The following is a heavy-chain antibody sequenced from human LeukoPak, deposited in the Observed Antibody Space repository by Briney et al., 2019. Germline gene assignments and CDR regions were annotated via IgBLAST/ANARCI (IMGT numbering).Heavy chain of an antibody. CDR3: ARDPGEDIVVVVASGGMDV. Sequence: ASVKVSCKASGYTFTSYAMHWVRQAPGQRLEWRGWINAGNGNTKYSQKFQGRVTITRDTSASTAYMELSSLRSEDTAVYYCARDPGEDIVVVVASGGMDVWGQGTTVTVS. D-gene: IGHD2-15*01. J-gene: IGHJ6*02. V-gene: IGHV1-3*01. CDR1: GYTFTSYA. CDR2: INAGNGNT.